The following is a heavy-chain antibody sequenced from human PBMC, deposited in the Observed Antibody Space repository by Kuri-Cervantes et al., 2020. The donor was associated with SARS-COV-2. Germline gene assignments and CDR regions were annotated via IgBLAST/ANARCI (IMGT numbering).Heavy chain of an antibody. CDR3: ATEGGIDDPFDY. CDR1: GFTFSSYG. V-gene: IGHV3-33*01. Sequence: GGSLRLSFAASGFTFSSYGMHWVRQAPGKGLEWVAVIWYDGSNKYYADSVKGRFTISRDNSKNTLYLQMNSLRAEDTAVYYCATEGGIDDPFDYWGQGTLVTVSS. CDR2: IWYDGSNK. J-gene: IGHJ4*02. D-gene: IGHD3-3*01.